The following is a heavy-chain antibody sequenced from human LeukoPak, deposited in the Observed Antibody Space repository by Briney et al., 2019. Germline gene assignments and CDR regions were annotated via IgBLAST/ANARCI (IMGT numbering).Heavy chain of an antibody. CDR1: GFTFSTYG. Sequence: PGGSLRLSCAASGFTFSTYGMHWVRQAPGKGLEWVAVISYDGGNKYYADSVKGRFTISRDNSKNTLYLQMDSLRAEDTAVYYCANFDYWGQGTLVTVSS. J-gene: IGHJ4*02. CDR2: ISYDGGNK. CDR3: ANFDY. V-gene: IGHV3-33*06.